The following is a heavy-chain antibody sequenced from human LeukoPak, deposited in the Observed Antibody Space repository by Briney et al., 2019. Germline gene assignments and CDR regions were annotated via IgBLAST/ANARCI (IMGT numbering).Heavy chain of an antibody. CDR2: TSYDGSNK. CDR1: GFTFSSYG. V-gene: IGHV3-30*18. Sequence: GGSLRLSCAASGFTFSSYGMHWVRQAPGKGLEWVAVTSYDGSNKYYADSVKGRFTISRDNSKNTLYLQMNSLRVEDTAVYYCAKSVAAVGARYDSSGYADYWGQGTLVTVSS. D-gene: IGHD3-22*01. J-gene: IGHJ4*02. CDR3: AKSVAAVGARYDSSGYADY.